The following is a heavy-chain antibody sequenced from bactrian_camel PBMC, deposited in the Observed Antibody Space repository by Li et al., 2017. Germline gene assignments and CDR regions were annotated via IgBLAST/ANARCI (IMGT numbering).Heavy chain of an antibody. CDR2: IDTDGSA. J-gene: IGHJ6*01. Sequence: VESGGGSVQAGGSLRLSCAASGYTYSSYCMGWFRQAPGKEREGVAAIDTDGSANYADSVKGRFTISQDNAKNTLYLQMSSLNPADTAMYYCATDYFSGGFCLETPSFGYWGQGTQVTVS. CDR1: GYTYSSYC. V-gene: IGHV3S28*01. CDR3: ATDYFSGGFCLETPSFGY. D-gene: IGHD2*01.